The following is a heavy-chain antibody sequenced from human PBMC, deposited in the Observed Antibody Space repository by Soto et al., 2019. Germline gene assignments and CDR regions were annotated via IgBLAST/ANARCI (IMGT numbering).Heavy chain of an antibody. CDR1: GYTLTNYH. D-gene: IGHD2-8*01. CDR3: FRGHCDNVICRPGDF. V-gene: IGHV1-46*03. CDR2: INPSGDSA. J-gene: IGHJ4*02. Sequence: QVQLVQSGAEVKEPGASVKVSCKAPGYTLTNYHMHWVRQAPGQGLEWMGVINPSGDSASYAHKFQGRITMTRDTSTSTVYMELTTLRSEDTAVYYCFRGHCDNVICRPGDFWGQGTLVTVSS.